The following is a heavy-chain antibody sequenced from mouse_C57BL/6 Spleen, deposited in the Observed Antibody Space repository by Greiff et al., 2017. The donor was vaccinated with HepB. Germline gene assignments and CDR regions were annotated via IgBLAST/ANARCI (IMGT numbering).Heavy chain of an antibody. CDR2: IHPNSGST. CDR3: ARLVPGFAY. J-gene: IGHJ3*01. CDR1: GYTFTSYW. Sequence: QVQLKQPGAELVKPGASVKLSCKASGYTFTSYWMHWVKQRPGQGLEWIGMIHPNSGSTNYNEKFKSKATLTVDKSSSTAYMQLSSLTSEDSAVYYCARLVPGFAYWGQGTLVTVSA. V-gene: IGHV1-64*01.